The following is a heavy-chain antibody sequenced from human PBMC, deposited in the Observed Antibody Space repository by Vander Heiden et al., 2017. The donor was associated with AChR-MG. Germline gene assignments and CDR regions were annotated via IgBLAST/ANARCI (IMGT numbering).Heavy chain of an antibody. Sequence: EVQLVESGGGLVQPGGSLRLSCAASGFTVSSNYMSWVRQAPRKGLEWVSVIYSGGSTYYADSVKGRFTISRDNSKNTLYLQRNSLRAEDTAVYYCARDLIGRAFDIWGQGTMVTVSS. J-gene: IGHJ3*02. V-gene: IGHV3-66*01. D-gene: IGHD3-16*01. CDR3: ARDLIGRAFDI. CDR2: IYSGGST. CDR1: GFTVSSNY.